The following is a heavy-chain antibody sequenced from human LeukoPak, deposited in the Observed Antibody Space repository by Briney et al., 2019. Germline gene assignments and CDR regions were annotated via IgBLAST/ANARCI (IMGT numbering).Heavy chain of an antibody. CDR1: GFTFSSYA. CDR3: ARDKAIVAFDY. D-gene: IGHD5-12*01. J-gene: IGHJ4*02. Sequence: PGRSLRLSCAASGFTFSSYAMHWVRQAPGKGLEWVAVISYDGSNKYYADSVKGRFTISGDNSKNTLYLQMNSLRAEDTAVYYCARDKAIVAFDYWGQGTLVTVSS. V-gene: IGHV3-30-3*01. CDR2: ISYDGSNK.